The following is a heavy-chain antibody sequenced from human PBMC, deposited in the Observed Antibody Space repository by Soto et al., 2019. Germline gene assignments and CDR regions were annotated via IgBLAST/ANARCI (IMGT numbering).Heavy chain of an antibody. CDR2: INHSGST. CDR1: GGSFSGYY. CDR3: ARGYSAVNLFDP. J-gene: IGHJ5*02. V-gene: IGHV4-34*01. Sequence: SETLSLTCAVYGGSFSGYYWSWIRQPPGKGLEWIGEINHSGSTNYNPSLKSRVTISVDTSKNQFYLKLSSVTAADTAVYYCARGYSAVNLFDPWGQRTRITVSS. D-gene: IGHD6-13*01.